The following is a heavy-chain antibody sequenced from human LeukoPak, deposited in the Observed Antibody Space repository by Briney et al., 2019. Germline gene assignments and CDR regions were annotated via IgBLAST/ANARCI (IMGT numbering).Heavy chain of an antibody. V-gene: IGHV3-30-3*01. CDR2: ISYDGSNK. CDR1: GFTFSSYA. CDR3: ARTTVTYPESFDY. Sequence: GGSLRLSCAASGFTFSSYAMHWVRQAPGKGLEWVAVISYDGSNKYYADSVKGRFTISRDNSKNTLYLQMNSLRAEDTAVYYCARTTVTYPESFDYWGQGTLVTVSS. J-gene: IGHJ4*02. D-gene: IGHD4-17*01.